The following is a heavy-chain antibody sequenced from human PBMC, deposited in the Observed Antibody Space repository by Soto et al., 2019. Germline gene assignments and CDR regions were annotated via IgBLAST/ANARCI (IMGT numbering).Heavy chain of an antibody. CDR3: AEGFFGASYSGY. CDR2: ISSSSSTI. CDR1: GFTLSSYS. V-gene: IGHV3-48*01. D-gene: IGHD2-21*01. J-gene: IGHJ4*02. Sequence: EVQLVESGGGLVQPGGSLRLSCAASGFTLSSYSMNWVRQAPGKGLEWVSYISSSSSTIYYADSVKGRFTISRDNAKNSLYLQMNSLRAEDTAVYYCAEGFFGASYSGYWGQGTLVTVSS.